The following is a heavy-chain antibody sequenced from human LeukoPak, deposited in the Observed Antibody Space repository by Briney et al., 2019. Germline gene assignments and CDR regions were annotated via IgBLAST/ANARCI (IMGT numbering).Heavy chain of an antibody. CDR1: GFIFSDYW. V-gene: IGHV3-7*01. CDR2: IEPDGNEQ. Sequence: GGSLRLSCVTSGFIFSDYWMGWVRQAPGKGPEWVASIEPDGNEQYYVDSVRGRFTISRDNSKDSLFLQMDSLRDDDTAVYYCGRERVSAYDYWGQGTLVTVSS. J-gene: IGHJ4*02. CDR3: GRERVSAYDY.